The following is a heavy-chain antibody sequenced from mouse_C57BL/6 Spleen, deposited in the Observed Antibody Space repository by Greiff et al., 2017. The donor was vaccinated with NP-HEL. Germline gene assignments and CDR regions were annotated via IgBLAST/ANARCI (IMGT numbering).Heavy chain of an antibody. CDR3: ARGNWDAWFAY. Sequence: EVKLQESGPELVKPGASVKIPCKASRYTFTDYNMDWVKQSHGKSLEWIGDINPNNGGTIYNQKFKGKAKLTVDKSSSTAYMELRSLTSEDTAVYYCARGNWDAWFAYWGQGTLVTVSA. CDR1: RYTFTDYN. CDR2: INPNNGGT. J-gene: IGHJ3*01. V-gene: IGHV1-18*01. D-gene: IGHD4-1*01.